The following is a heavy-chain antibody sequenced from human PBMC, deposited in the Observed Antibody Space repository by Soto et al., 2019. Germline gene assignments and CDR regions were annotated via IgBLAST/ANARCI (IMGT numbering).Heavy chain of an antibody. CDR2: ILNDGSNR. CDR1: GFTFSNYG. V-gene: IGHV3-33*01. Sequence: QVQLVESGGGVVQPGRSLRLSCAASGFTFSNYGMHWVRQAPGKGLEWGAVILNDGSNRYHADSVKERFTISRDNSKNMLYLQMNSLRAEDTAVYYCARDDEYSGNGMDVWGQGTTVTVS. D-gene: IGHD3-10*01. J-gene: IGHJ6*02. CDR3: ARDDEYSGNGMDV.